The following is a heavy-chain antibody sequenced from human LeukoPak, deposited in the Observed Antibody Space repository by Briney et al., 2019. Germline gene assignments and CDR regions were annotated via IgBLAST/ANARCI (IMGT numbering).Heavy chain of an antibody. J-gene: IGHJ4*02. CDR2: INLNSGGT. Sequence: ASVKVSCKASGYTFTGYYMHWVRQAPGQGLEWMGWINLNSGGTNYAQKFQGRVTMTRDTSISTAYMELSRLRSDDTAVYYCAREVSSSSSYDYWGQGTLVTVSS. CDR3: AREVSSSSSYDY. V-gene: IGHV1-2*02. CDR1: GYTFTGYY. D-gene: IGHD6-6*01.